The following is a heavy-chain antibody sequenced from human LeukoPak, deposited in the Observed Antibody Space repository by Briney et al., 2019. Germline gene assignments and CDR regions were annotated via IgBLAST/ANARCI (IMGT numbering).Heavy chain of an antibody. Sequence: SGGSLRLSCAASGFTFSSYGMHWVRQAPGKGLEWVAFIRYDGSNKYYADSVKGRFTISRDNSKNTLYLQMNSLRAEDTAVYYCAKRRQLLSYFDYWGQGTLVTVSS. J-gene: IGHJ4*02. V-gene: IGHV3-30*02. CDR2: IRYDGSNK. D-gene: IGHD2-2*01. CDR3: AKRRQLLSYFDY. CDR1: GFTFSSYG.